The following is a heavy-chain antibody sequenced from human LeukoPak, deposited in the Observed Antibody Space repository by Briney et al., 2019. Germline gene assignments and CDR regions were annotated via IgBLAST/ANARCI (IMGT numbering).Heavy chain of an antibody. D-gene: IGHD5/OR15-5a*01. CDR2: IYTSGGP. CDR3: ARERKSTEAYFDY. V-gene: IGHV4-4*07. CDR1: GVSITSYY. J-gene: IGHJ4*02. Sequence: SETLSLTCTVSGVSITSYYWSWIRRPAGKGLEWIGRIYTSGGPNYNPSLKSRVTMSVDTSKNQFSLKLSSVTAADTALYYCARERKSTEAYFDYWGQGILVTVSS.